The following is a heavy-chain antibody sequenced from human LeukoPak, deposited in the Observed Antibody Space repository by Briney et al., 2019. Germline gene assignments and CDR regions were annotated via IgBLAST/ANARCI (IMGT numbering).Heavy chain of an antibody. D-gene: IGHD2-15*01. Sequence: GGSLRLSCAASGFTFNNFWMGWVRQAPGKGLEWVAHIKQDGSEKDYVDSVKGRFTISRDNAKNSLFLQMNSLRDEDTAVYYCARPTRCTGSYTCYSLFDPWGQGPLFTVSS. CDR2: IKQDGSEK. CDR3: ARPTRCTGSYTCYSLFDP. CDR1: GFTFNNFW. V-gene: IGHV3-7*01. J-gene: IGHJ5*02.